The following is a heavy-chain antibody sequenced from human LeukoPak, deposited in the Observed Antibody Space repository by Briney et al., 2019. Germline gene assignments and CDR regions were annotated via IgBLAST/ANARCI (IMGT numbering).Heavy chain of an antibody. D-gene: IGHD2-2*01. CDR3: ARDMCSSTSCYLGYYGMDV. J-gene: IGHJ6*02. V-gene: IGHV3-21*01. Sequence: PGGSLRLSCAASGFTFSSYSMNWVRLAPGKGLEWVSSISSSSSYIYYADSVKGRFTISRDNAKNSLYLQMNSLRAEDTAVYYCARDMCSSTSCYLGYYGMDVWGQGTTVTVSS. CDR2: ISSSSSYI. CDR1: GFTFSSYS.